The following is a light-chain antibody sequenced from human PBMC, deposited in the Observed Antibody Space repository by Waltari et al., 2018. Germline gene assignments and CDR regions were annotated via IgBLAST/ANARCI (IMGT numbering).Light chain of an antibody. J-gene: IGLJ1*01. CDR1: SSDVGY. CDR2: DVN. CDR3: SSYPSSSACI. Sequence: QSALTQPASVSGSPGQSITISCTGTSSDVGYVSWYQQHPGKAPKLMIYDVNKRPSGVSNRFSGSNSANTASLTISGLQAEDEADYYCSSYPSSSACIFGTGTRVTVL. V-gene: IGLV2-14*03.